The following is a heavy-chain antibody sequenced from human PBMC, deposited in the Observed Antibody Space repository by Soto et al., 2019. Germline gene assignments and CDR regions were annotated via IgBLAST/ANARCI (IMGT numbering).Heavy chain of an antibody. V-gene: IGHV4-59*12. D-gene: IGHD3-10*01. CDR3: ATGTVLLWSGELLYYYYGMDV. J-gene: IGHJ6*02. CDR1: GGSISSDY. Sequence: SETLSLTCTVSGGSISSDYWTWIRQPPGKGPEWIGYIYNTGGTNINPSLKRRVTISVDTSKNQFSLKLSSVTAADTAVYYCATGTVLLWSGELLYYYYGMDVWGQGTTVTVSS. CDR2: IYNTGGT.